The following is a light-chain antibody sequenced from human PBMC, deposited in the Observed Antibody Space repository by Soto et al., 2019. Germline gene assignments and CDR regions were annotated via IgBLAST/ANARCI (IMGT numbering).Light chain of an antibody. Sequence: EIVMTQSPASLSVSPGESVTLSCSASQSVASNLAWYQQKPGQAPRLLIYDASNRATGIPARFSGSGSGTDFTLTISSLEPEDFAVYYCQQRSNWPPITVGQGTRLEIK. CDR2: DAS. V-gene: IGKV3-11*01. CDR3: QQRSNWPPIT. CDR1: QSVASN. J-gene: IGKJ5*01.